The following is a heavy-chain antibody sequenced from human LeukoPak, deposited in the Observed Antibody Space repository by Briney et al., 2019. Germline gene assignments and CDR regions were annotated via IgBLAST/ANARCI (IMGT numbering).Heavy chain of an antibody. CDR3: ARSTEKYSSSRFDP. V-gene: IGHV4-59*01. Sequence: SETLSLTCTVSGGSISSYYWSWIRQPPGKGLEWIGYIYYSGSTNYNPSLKSRVTIAIDTSRNQFSLKLSSVTAADTAVYYCARSTEKYSSSRFDPWGQGTLVTVSS. CDR1: GGSISSYY. D-gene: IGHD6-13*01. CDR2: IYYSGST. J-gene: IGHJ5*02.